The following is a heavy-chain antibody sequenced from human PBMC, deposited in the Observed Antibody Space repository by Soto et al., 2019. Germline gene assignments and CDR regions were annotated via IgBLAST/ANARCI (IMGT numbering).Heavy chain of an antibody. D-gene: IGHD4-4*01. CDR2: IIRIFGTP. CDR3: ARQVSNEYYYCGMDV. Sequence: QVQLVQSGAEVKKPGSSVKVSCKASGGTFSSYAINWVRQAPGQGLEWMGGIIRIFGTPDYAQRFQGRVTITADESTSTAYMELSSLRSDDTAVYDCARQVSNEYYYCGMDVWGQGTTVTVSS. CDR1: GGTFSSYA. J-gene: IGHJ6*02. V-gene: IGHV1-69*12.